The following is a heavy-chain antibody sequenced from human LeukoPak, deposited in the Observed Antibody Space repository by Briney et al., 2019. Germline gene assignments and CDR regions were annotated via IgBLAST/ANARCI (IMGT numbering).Heavy chain of an antibody. J-gene: IGHJ4*02. Sequence: SSVKVSCKASGGTFSSYAISWVRQAPGQGLEWMGRIIPILGIANYAQKFKGRVTITADKSTSTAYMELSSLRSEDTAVYYCARIRRDGYNYSGYFDYWGQGTLVTVSS. CDR1: GGTFSSYA. CDR3: ARIRRDGYNYSGYFDY. CDR2: IIPILGIA. D-gene: IGHD5-24*01. V-gene: IGHV1-69*04.